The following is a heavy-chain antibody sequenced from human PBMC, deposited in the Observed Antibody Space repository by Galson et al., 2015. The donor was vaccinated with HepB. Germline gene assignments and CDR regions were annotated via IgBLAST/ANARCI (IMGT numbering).Heavy chain of an antibody. CDR3: ARVVYDYGDYQYYNYYGMDV. J-gene: IGHJ6*02. CDR2: IKPYSGGT. V-gene: IGHV1-2*02. CDR1: GYTFTGYY. Sequence: SVKVSCKASGYTFTGYYMHWVRQAPGQGLEWMGWIKPYSGGTNYAQKFQGRVTMTRDTSISTAYMELNRLTSDDTAVYFCARVVYDYGDYQYYNYYGMDVWGQGTTVIVSS. D-gene: IGHD4-17*01.